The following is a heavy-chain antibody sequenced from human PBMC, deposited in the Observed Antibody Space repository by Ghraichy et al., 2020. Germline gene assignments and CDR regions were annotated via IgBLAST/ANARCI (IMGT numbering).Heavy chain of an antibody. J-gene: IGHJ6*02. CDR2: ISSSSSTI. D-gene: IGHD6-19*01. CDR3: ARDRGRQWLVPTKPYGMDV. CDR1: GFTFSSYS. V-gene: IGHV3-48*02. Sequence: GGSLRLSCAASGFTFSSYSMNWVRQAPGKGLEWVSYISSSSSTIYYADSVKGRFTISRDNAKNSLYLQMNSLRDEDTAVYYCARDRGRQWLVPTKPYGMDVWGQGTTDTVYS.